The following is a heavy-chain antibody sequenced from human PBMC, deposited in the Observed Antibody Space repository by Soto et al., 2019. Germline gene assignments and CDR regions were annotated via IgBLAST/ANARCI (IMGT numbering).Heavy chain of an antibody. CDR3: ARDLRHYYDGPDY. CDR2: ISYDGSNK. CDR1: GFTSSSYA. D-gene: IGHD3-22*01. Sequence: PGGSLRLSCAASGFTSSSYAMHWVRQAPGKGLEWVAVISYDGSNKYYADSVKGRFTISRDNSKNTLYLQMNSLRAEDTAVYYCARDLRHYYDGPDYWGQGTLVTVSS. V-gene: IGHV3-30-3*01. J-gene: IGHJ4*02.